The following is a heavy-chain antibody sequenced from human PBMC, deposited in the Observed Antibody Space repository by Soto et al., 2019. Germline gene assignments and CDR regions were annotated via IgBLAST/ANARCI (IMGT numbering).Heavy chain of an antibody. CDR2: IYYSGST. Sequence: SETLSLTCTVSGGSISSYYWSWIRQPPGKGLEWIGYIYYSGSTNYNPSLKSRVTISVDTSKNQFSLKLSSVTAADTAVYYCAQFRSPRQFYFDYWGQGTLVTVSS. V-gene: IGHV4-59*08. J-gene: IGHJ4*02. CDR3: AQFRSPRQFYFDY. D-gene: IGHD6-19*01. CDR1: GGSISSYY.